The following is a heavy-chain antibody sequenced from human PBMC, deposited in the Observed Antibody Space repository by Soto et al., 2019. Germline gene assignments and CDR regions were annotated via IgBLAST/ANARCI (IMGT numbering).Heavy chain of an antibody. Sequence: GGSLRLSCAASGFTFSSYAMHWVRQAPGKGLEWVAVISYDGSNKYYADSVKGRFTISRDNSKNMLYLQMNSLRAEDTAVYYCAREGDFWSGYHNLYFDYWGQGTLVTVSS. CDR2: ISYDGSNK. J-gene: IGHJ4*02. D-gene: IGHD3-3*01. CDR1: GFTFSSYA. CDR3: AREGDFWSGYHNLYFDY. V-gene: IGHV3-30-3*01.